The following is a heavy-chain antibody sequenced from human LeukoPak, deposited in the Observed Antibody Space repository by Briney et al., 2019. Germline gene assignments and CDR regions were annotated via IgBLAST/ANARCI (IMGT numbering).Heavy chain of an antibody. CDR3: ARDLRGMATPYFDY. CDR1: SYTFTSYG. Sequence: ASVKVSCKASSYTFTSYGISWVRQAPGQGLEWMGWISAYNGNTNYAQKLQGRVTMTTDTSTSTAYMELRSLRSDDTAVHYCARDLRGMATPYFDYWGQGTLVTVSS. V-gene: IGHV1-18*01. D-gene: IGHD5-24*01. CDR2: ISAYNGNT. J-gene: IGHJ4*02.